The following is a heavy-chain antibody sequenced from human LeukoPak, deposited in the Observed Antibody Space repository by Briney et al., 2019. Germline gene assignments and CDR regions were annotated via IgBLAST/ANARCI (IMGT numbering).Heavy chain of an antibody. V-gene: IGHV5-51*01. CDR3: ARSYGSGSYGNFDY. CDR2: IYPGDSDT. D-gene: IGHD3-10*01. Sequence: PGESLKSSSKGSGYNFTSYWISWVRQMPGKGLEWMGIIYPGDSDTRYSPSFQGQVTISADKSISTAYLQWSSLKASDTAMYYCARSYGSGSYGNFDYWGQGTLVTVSS. CDR1: GYNFTSYW. J-gene: IGHJ4*02.